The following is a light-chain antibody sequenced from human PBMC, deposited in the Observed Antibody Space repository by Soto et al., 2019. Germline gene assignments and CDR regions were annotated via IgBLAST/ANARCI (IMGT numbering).Light chain of an antibody. CDR1: QSVSST. CDR2: DAS. CDR3: QQYQNLWT. V-gene: IGKV3-15*01. Sequence: EIVMTQYPGTLSVSPGERATLSCRASQSVSSTLAWYQQKPGQAPRLLIYDASNRATGIPARFSGSGSGTEFTLTIGSLQSEDSAVYYCQQYQNLWTFGQGTKVDIK. J-gene: IGKJ1*01.